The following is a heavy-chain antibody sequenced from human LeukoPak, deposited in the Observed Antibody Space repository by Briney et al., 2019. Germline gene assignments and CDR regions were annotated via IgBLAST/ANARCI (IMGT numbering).Heavy chain of an antibody. J-gene: IGHJ6*04. CDR1: GFTFSRSD. CDR2: ISGSGGST. Sequence: PGGSLRLSCAASGFTFSRSDMHWVRQAPGKGLEWVSAISGSGGSTYYADSVKGRFTISRDNSKNTLYLQMNSLRAEDTAVYYCAELGITMIGGVWGKGTTVTISS. D-gene: IGHD3-10*02. CDR3: AELGITMIGGV. V-gene: IGHV3-23*01.